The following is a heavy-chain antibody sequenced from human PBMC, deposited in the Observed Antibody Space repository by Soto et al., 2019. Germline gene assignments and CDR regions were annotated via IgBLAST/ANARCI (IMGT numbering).Heavy chain of an antibody. CDR1: GGSISSGDYY. J-gene: IGHJ4*02. CDR2: VYYSGFT. CDR3: ARSDNYVPFDH. Sequence: QVQLQESGPGLVKPSQTLSLTCTVSGGSISSGDYYWSWIRQHPGKGLEWIGYVYYSGFTYYNPSLNSRLTMSVDTSKNQFSLKLSSVIAADTAVYYCARSDNYVPFDHWGQGTLVSVSS. V-gene: IGHV4-30-4*01. D-gene: IGHD4-4*01.